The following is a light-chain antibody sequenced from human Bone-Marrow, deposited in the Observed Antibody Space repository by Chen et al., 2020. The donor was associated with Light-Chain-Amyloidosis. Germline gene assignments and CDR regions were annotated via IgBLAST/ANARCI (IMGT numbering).Light chain of an antibody. CDR2: DDS. V-gene: IGLV3-21*02. CDR3: QVWDRGSDRPV. J-gene: IGLJ3*02. Sequence: SYVLTQPSSVSVAPGQTAKIACGGNNIGSTSVHWYQQTPGHAPLLVVYDDSDRPSWNPERLSGSNSGNTATLPISRVEAGDEADYYCQVWDRGSDRPVFGGGTKLTGL. CDR1: NIGSTS.